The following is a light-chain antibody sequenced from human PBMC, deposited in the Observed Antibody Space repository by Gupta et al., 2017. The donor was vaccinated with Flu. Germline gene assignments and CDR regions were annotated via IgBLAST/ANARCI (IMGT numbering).Light chain of an antibody. J-gene: IGKJ2*01. CDR2: GGS. Sequence: GTLALSPSATATLTWRTSQSVNNNWLTWYQQKPGQAPRLLIYGGSSRASGIPDRFSGSGSGTDFTLTIRRLEPEDFAVYYCQQYGISGYTFGQGTKLEIK. V-gene: IGKV3-20*01. CDR3: QQYGISGYT. CDR1: QSVNNNW.